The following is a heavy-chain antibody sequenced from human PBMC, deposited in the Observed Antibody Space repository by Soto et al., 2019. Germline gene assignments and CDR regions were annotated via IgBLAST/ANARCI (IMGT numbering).Heavy chain of an antibody. CDR2: INKDGSQK. D-gene: IGHD7-27*01. J-gene: IGHJ4*02. V-gene: IGHV3-7*03. CDR3: VSELGLAY. Sequence: GSLRFACTASGFTLSNYWMTGVRQAPGKGLEWVANINKDGSQKNYVDSVKGRFTIARDNVQNSLSLRINSLRVEDTAVYYCVSELGLAYWGQGASVTVSS. CDR1: GFTLSNYW.